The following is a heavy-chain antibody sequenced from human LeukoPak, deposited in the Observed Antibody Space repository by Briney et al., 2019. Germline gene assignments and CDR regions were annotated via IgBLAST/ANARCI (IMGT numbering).Heavy chain of an antibody. Sequence: SETLSLTCAVSGGSISSGGYSWSWIRQPPGKGLEWIGYIYYSGSTNYNPSLKSRVTISVDTSKNQFSLKLSSVTTADTAVYYCARDRLHQNYWGQGTLVTVSS. CDR1: GGSISSGGYS. CDR3: ARDRLHQNY. CDR2: IYYSGST. D-gene: IGHD4-11*01. J-gene: IGHJ4*02. V-gene: IGHV4-61*08.